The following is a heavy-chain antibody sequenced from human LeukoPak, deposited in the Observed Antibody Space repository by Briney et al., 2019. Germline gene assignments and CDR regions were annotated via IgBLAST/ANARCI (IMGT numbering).Heavy chain of an antibody. CDR1: GFTFSNFA. Sequence: RTGGSLRLSCAASGFTFSNFAMTWVRQAPGKGLEWVSSIVGSSSTYYADSLKGRFTISRDNAKNSLYLQMNSLRAEDTAVYYCARIGAGSSRDYWGQGTLATVSS. J-gene: IGHJ4*02. D-gene: IGHD6-13*01. CDR2: IVGSSST. CDR3: ARIGAGSSRDY. V-gene: IGHV3-69-1*01.